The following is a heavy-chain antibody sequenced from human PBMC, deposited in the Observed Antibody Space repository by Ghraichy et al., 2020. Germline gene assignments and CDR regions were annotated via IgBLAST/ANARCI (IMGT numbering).Heavy chain of an antibody. J-gene: IGHJ3*02. V-gene: IGHV4-31*03. CDR2: IYHSGTT. CDR1: GGSVSTDCYY. Sequence: SPTLSLTCTVSGGSVSTDCYYWSWLRQHPGKGLEWIAYIYHSGTTYYNPSLRSRVTLSVDTSKNLFSLKLTSVTAADTAVYYCARARESWTVSNQRGLAFDIWGHGTMVPVSS. CDR3: ARARESWTVSNQRGLAFDI. D-gene: IGHD3/OR15-3a*01.